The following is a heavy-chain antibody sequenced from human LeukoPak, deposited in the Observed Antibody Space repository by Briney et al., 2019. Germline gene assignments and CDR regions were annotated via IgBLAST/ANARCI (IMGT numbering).Heavy chain of an antibody. Sequence: GGSLRLSCAASGFTFSSYEMNWVRQAPGKGLEWVSYISSSGSTIYYADSVKGRFTISRDNARNSLYLQMNSLRAEDTAVYYCASTIGSAGTQYWGQGTLVTVSS. D-gene: IGHD6-13*01. CDR2: ISSSGSTI. CDR1: GFTFSSYE. J-gene: IGHJ4*02. CDR3: ASTIGSAGTQY. V-gene: IGHV3-48*03.